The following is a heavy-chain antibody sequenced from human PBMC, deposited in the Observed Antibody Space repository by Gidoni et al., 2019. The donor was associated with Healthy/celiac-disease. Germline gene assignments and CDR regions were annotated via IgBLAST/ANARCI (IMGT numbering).Heavy chain of an antibody. CDR2: ISWNSGSI. J-gene: IGHJ4*02. CDR1: GFTFDDYA. CDR3: AKAIVGASFDY. D-gene: IGHD1-26*01. V-gene: IGHV3-9*01. Sequence: EVQLVESGGGLVQPGRSLRLSCAASGFTFDDYAMHWVRQAPGKGLEWVSGISWNSGSIGYADSVKGRFTISRDNAKNSLYLQMNSLRAEDTALYYCAKAIVGASFDYWGQGTLVTVSS.